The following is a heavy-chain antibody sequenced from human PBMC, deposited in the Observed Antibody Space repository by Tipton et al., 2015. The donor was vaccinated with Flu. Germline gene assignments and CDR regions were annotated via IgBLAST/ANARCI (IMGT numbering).Heavy chain of an antibody. D-gene: IGHD1-14*01. Sequence: SLRLSCAASGFSFSNYWMSWVRQPPGKGLEWVANIKQDGSEIHYVESVKGRFTISRDNAKNALSLQMNNLRAADTAVYYCARRTGDYWGQGTLVTVSS. CDR2: IKQDGSEI. J-gene: IGHJ4*02. V-gene: IGHV3-7*01. CDR1: GFSFSNYW. CDR3: ARRTGDY.